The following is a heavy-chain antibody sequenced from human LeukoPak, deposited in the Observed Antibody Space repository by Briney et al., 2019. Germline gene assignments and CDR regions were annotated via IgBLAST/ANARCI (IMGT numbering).Heavy chain of an antibody. Sequence: SETLSLTCTVSGGSISSSSYYWGWIRQPPGKGLEWIGSIYYSGSTYYNPSLKSRVTISVDTSKNQFSLKLSSVTAADTAVYYCARARAVAGTGFDYWGQGTLVTVSS. CDR2: IYYSGST. D-gene: IGHD6-19*01. CDR1: GGSISSSSYY. V-gene: IGHV4-39*07. CDR3: ARARAVAGTGFDY. J-gene: IGHJ4*02.